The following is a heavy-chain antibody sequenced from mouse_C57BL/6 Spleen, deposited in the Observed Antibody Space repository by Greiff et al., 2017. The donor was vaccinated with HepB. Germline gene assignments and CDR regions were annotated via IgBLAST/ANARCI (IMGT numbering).Heavy chain of an antibody. V-gene: IGHV1-7*01. Sequence: VQLQQSGAELAKPGASVKLSCKASGYTFTSYWMHWVKQRPGQGLEWIGYINPSSGYTKYNQKFKDKATLTADKSSSTAYMKLSSLTYEDSAVYYGARYDGSSHWYFDVWGTGTTVTVAS. CDR1: GYTFTSYW. D-gene: IGHD1-1*01. CDR2: INPSSGYT. J-gene: IGHJ1*03. CDR3: ARYDGSSHWYFDV.